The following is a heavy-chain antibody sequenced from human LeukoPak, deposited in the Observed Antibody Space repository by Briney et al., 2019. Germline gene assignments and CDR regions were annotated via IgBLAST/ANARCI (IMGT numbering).Heavy chain of an antibody. CDR1: DYTFTSYG. Sequence: ASVKVSCKASDYTFTSYGISWVRQAPGQGLEWMGWISAYNGNTNYAQKLQGRVTMTTDTSTSTAYMELRSLRSDDTAVYYCASTAVYYGSGTGDYWGQGTLVTVSS. V-gene: IGHV1-18*01. CDR2: ISAYNGNT. D-gene: IGHD3-10*01. CDR3: ASTAVYYGSGTGDY. J-gene: IGHJ4*02.